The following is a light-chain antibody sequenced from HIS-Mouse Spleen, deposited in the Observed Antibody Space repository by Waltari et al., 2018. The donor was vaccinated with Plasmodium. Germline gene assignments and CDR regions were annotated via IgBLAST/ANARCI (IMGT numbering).Light chain of an antibody. CDR2: DVS. CDR3: CSYAGSYTWV. Sequence: QSALTQPRSVSGSPGQSVTIPCTATSSHVGGYNYAPWDQQHPGKAPKLMIYDVSKRPSGVPDRFSGSKSGNTASLTISGLQAEDEADYYCCSYAGSYTWVFGGGTKLTVL. V-gene: IGLV2-11*01. CDR1: SSHVGGYNY. J-gene: IGLJ3*02.